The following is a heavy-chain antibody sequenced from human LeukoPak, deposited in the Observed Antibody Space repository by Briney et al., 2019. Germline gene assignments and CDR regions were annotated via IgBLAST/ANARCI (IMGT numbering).Heavy chain of an antibody. CDR2: IYYSGTI. J-gene: IGHJ4*02. CDR3: ARAEGVWLQLSGPFDY. V-gene: IGHV4-39*01. CDR1: GGSITSSNYY. D-gene: IGHD5-24*01. Sequence: PSETLSLTCTVSGGSITSSNYYWGWIRQPPGKGMEWIGSIYYSGTIYYNLSLKSRVTISVDTSKNQFSLKVSSVTAADTAVYYCARAEGVWLQLSGPFDYWGQGTLVTVSS.